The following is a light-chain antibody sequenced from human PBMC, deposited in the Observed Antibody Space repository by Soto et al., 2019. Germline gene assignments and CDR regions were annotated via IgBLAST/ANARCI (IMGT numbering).Light chain of an antibody. V-gene: IGLV2-14*03. Sequence: QSALTQPASVSGSPGQSITISCTGTSSDVGGYNYVSWYQHHPGEAPKLMIYDVSNRPSGVSNRFSGSKAGNTASLTISGLPPEEEADYYCSSYTTSNTRQIVFGTGTKLTVL. J-gene: IGLJ1*01. CDR3: SSYTTSNTRQIV. CDR1: SSDVGGYNY. CDR2: DVS.